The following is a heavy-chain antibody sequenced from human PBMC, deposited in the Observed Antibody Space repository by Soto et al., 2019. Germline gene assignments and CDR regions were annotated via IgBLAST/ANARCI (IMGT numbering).Heavy chain of an antibody. Sequence: QVQLVQSGAEVKKPGSSVKVSCRASGGSFKSHTISWVRQAPGQGLEWMGGIMPMFGVTNYARKFQGRLTMTANESTTTAYMEVSSLTSEDTAVYYCAGEGVTASMSMPWMGYHYYGLDVWGQATTVIVSS. J-gene: IGHJ6*02. CDR3: AGEGVTASMSMPWMGYHYYGLDV. CDR1: GGSFKSHT. CDR2: IMPMFGVT. D-gene: IGHD1-26*01. V-gene: IGHV1-69*12.